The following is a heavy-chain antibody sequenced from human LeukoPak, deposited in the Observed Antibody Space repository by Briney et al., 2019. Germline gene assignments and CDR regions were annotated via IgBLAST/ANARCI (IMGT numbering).Heavy chain of an antibody. CDR3: ARAKVGAAGFFAY. D-gene: IGHD1-26*01. CDR1: GFTFSSYA. V-gene: IGHV3-53*01. J-gene: IGHJ4*02. CDR2: LYSGGDT. Sequence: GGSLRLSCAASGFTFSSYAMSWVRQAPGKGLEWVSVLYSGGDTYYADSVKGRFSISRDNSKNTLYLEVKSLRADDTAVYYCARAKVGAAGFFAYWGQGTLVTVSS.